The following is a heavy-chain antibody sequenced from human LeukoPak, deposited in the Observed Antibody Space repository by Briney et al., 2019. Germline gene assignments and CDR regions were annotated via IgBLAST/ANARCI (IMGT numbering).Heavy chain of an antibody. D-gene: IGHD2-15*01. V-gene: IGHV7-4-1*02. CDR1: GYTFTTYS. CDR3: ARIRTPLHDGFDI. CDR2: INTNTGNP. J-gene: IGHJ3*02. Sequence: ASVKVSCKASGYTFTTYSMNWVRQAPGQGLEWMGWINTNTGNPTYAQGFTGRFVFSLDTSVSTAYLQINSLKAEDSAVYYCARIRTPLHDGFDIWGQGTMVTVSS.